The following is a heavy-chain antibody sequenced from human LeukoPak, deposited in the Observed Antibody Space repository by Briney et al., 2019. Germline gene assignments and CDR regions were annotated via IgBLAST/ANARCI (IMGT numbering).Heavy chain of an antibody. V-gene: IGHV4-39*01. J-gene: IGHJ4*02. CDR2: IYYSGST. CDR1: GSISSYY. D-gene: IGHD3-16*01. Sequence: SETLSLTCTVSGSISSYYWGWIRQPPGKGLEWIGSIYYSGSTYYNPSLKSRVTISVDTSKNQFSLKLSSVTAADTAVYYCARHTDMITYNWGQGTLVTVSS. CDR3: ARHTDMITYN.